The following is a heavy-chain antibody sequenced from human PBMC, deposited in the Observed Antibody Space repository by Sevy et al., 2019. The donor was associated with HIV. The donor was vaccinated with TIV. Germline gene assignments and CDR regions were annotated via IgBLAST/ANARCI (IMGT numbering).Heavy chain of an antibody. CDR3: VRDRFYGGDSVTFAGDF. CDR1: GYTFNSFY. J-gene: IGHJ4*02. D-gene: IGHD2-21*02. Sequence: ASVKVSCKASGYTFNSFYIHWVRQAPGQGLEWMGWINRYSGGTHYAQKFQGRVTLTRDTSISVAYMDLTSLRSNDTAVYYCVRDRFYGGDSVTFAGDFWGQGTLVTVSS. CDR2: INRYSGGT. V-gene: IGHV1-2*02.